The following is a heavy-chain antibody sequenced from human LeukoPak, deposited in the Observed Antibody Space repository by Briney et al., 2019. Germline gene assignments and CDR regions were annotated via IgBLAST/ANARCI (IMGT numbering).Heavy chain of an antibody. CDR3: ASPVGGYCSSTSCYGVRGAFDI. D-gene: IGHD2-2*01. Sequence: GGSLRLSCAASGFTFSSYAMHWVRQAPGKGLEWVAVISYDGSNKYYADSVKGRFTISRDNSKNTLSLQMNSLRAEDTAVYYCASPVGGYCSSTSCYGVRGAFDIWGQGTMVTVSS. V-gene: IGHV3-30-3*01. J-gene: IGHJ3*02. CDR1: GFTFSSYA. CDR2: ISYDGSNK.